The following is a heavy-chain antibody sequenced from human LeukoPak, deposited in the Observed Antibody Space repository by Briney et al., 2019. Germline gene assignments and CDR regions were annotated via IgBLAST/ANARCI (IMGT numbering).Heavy chain of an antibody. D-gene: IGHD2-2*01. V-gene: IGHV4-61*02. CDR1: GGSISSGSYY. CDR2: IYTSEST. J-gene: IGHJ2*01. Sequence: SQTLSLTCTVSGGSISSGSYYWSWIRQPAGKGLEWIGRIYTSESTNYNPSLKSRVTISVDTSKNQLSLKLSSVTAADTAVYYCARVVPAAARIFDLWGRGTLVTVSS. CDR3: ARVVPAAARIFDL.